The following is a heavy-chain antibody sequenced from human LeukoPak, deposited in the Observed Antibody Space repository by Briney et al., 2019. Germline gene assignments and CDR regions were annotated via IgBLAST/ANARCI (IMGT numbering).Heavy chain of an antibody. CDR3: ARVGYDSSGYLRDY. D-gene: IGHD3-22*01. V-gene: IGHV3-64*01. CDR1: GFTFSSYA. Sequence: PGGSLRLSCAASGFTFSSYAMHWVRQAPGKGLEYVSAISSNGGSTYYANSVKGRFTISRDNSKNTLYLQMGSLRAEDMAVYYRARVGYDSSGYLRDYWGQGTLVTVSS. CDR2: ISSNGGST. J-gene: IGHJ4*02.